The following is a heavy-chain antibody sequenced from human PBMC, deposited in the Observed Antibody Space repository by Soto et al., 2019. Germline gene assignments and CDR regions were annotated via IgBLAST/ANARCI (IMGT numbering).Heavy chain of an antibody. CDR1: GGSISSYY. D-gene: IGHD3-3*01. V-gene: IGHV4-59*08. CDR2: IYYSGST. CDR3: AGTLDNYYYYGMDV. Sequence: QVQLQESGPGLVKPSETLSLTCTVSGGSISSYYWSWIRQPPGKGLEWIGYIYYSGSTNYNPSLKSRVTISVDTSKNQFSLKLSSVTAADTAVYYCAGTLDNYYYYGMDVWGQGTTVTVSS. J-gene: IGHJ6*02.